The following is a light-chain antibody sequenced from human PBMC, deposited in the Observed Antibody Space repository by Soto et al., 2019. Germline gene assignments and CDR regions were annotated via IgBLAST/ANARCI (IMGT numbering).Light chain of an antibody. Sequence: MRQSPATLSVSPGDRVTISCRASQGITSWLAWYQQKPGKAPKLLIYAASTLQGGVPSRFSGSGSGTEFTLTISSLQPEDFATYYCQQATSFPRTFGQGTKVDIK. V-gene: IGKV1-12*01. J-gene: IGKJ1*01. CDR2: AAS. CDR1: QGITSW. CDR3: QQATSFPRT.